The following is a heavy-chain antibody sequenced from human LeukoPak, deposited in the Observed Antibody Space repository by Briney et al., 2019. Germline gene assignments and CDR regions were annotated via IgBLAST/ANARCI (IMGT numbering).Heavy chain of an antibody. J-gene: IGHJ4*02. CDR3: AKGGKWDVTPFDY. Sequence: GGSLRLSCAASGFTFSSYAMSWVRQAPGKGLEWVSVISGSGGSTYYGDSVKGRFTISRDNSKNTLYLQVNSLRAEDTAVYYCAKGGKWDVTPFDYWGQGTLVTVSS. CDR2: ISGSGGST. CDR1: GFTFSSYA. D-gene: IGHD1-26*01. V-gene: IGHV3-23*01.